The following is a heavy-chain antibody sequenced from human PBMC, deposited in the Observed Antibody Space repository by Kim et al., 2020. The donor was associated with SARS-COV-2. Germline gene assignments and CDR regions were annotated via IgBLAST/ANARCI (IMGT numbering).Heavy chain of an antibody. Sequence: SVKVSCKASGDTFTSYAISWVRQAPGQGLEWMGGIIPNFGNASYAQKFQGRVTITADASTSTAYMELSSLRSEDTAVYYCALRGVVPAAMHYYYYGLDV. CDR1: GDTFTSYA. J-gene: IGHJ6*01. CDR2: IIPNFGNA. V-gene: IGHV1-69*13. D-gene: IGHD2-2*01. CDR3: ALRGVVPAAMHYYYYGLDV.